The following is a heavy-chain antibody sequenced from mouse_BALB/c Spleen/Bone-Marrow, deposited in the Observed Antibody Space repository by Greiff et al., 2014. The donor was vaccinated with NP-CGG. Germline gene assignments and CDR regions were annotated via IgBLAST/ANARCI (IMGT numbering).Heavy chain of an antibody. CDR1: GYSFTSYW. Sequence: VQLQQSGTVLARPGASVKMSCKASGYSFTSYWMHWVKEGPGQGLEWIGAIYPGNSDTSYNQKFKGKAKLTAVTSASTAYMELSSLTNEDSAVYYCARGLRWCFDVWGAGTTVTVSS. D-gene: IGHD1-1*01. J-gene: IGHJ1*01. CDR3: ARGLRWCFDV. V-gene: IGHV1-5*01. CDR2: IYPGNSDT.